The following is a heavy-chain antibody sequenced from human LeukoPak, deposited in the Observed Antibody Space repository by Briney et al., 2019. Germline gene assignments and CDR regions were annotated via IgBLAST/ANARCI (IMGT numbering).Heavy chain of an antibody. Sequence: GGSLRLSCAASGFTFSSYAMHWVRQAPGKGLEWVAVISYDGSNKYYADSVKGRFTISRDNSKNTLYLQMNSLRAEDTAVYYCARDRNGGSFDYWGQGTLVTVSS. J-gene: IGHJ4*02. CDR3: ARDRNGGSFDY. CDR1: GFTFSSYA. D-gene: IGHD4-23*01. CDR2: ISYDGSNK. V-gene: IGHV3-30*04.